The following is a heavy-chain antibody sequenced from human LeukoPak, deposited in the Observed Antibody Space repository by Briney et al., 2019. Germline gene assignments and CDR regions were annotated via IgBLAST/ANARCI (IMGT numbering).Heavy chain of an antibody. J-gene: IGHJ2*01. D-gene: IGHD6-6*01. V-gene: IGHV4-34*01. Sequence: PSETLSLTCAVYGGSFSGYYWSWIRQPPGKGLEWIGEINHSGSTNYNPSLKSRVTISVDTSKNQFSLKLSSVTAADTAVYYCARPGASSSPGWYFDLWGRGTLVTVSS. CDR3: ARPGASSSPGWYFDL. CDR1: GGSFSGYY. CDR2: INHSGST.